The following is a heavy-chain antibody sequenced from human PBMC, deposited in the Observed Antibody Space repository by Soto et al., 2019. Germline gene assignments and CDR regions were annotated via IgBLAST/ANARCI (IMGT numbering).Heavy chain of an antibody. CDR1: GDSVSSNSAA. Sequence: PSQTLSLTCVISGDSVSSNSAAWNWIRQSPSRGLEWLGRTYYRSKWYNDYAVSVKSRITINPDTSKNQFSLQLNSVTPEDTAVYYCARAHYSSSSLGYYYYGMDVWGQGTTVTVSS. CDR3: ARAHYSSSSLGYYYYGMDV. V-gene: IGHV6-1*01. CDR2: TYYRSKWYN. J-gene: IGHJ6*02. D-gene: IGHD6-6*01.